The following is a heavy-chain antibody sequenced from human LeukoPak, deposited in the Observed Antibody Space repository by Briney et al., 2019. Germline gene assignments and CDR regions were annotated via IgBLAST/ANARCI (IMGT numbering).Heavy chain of an antibody. V-gene: IGHV3-7*01. CDR1: GLTFSSYW. CDR2: IKQDGNEK. Sequence: GGSLRLSCAASGLTFSSYWMSWVRQAPGKGPEGVANIKQDGNEKYYVDSVKGRFTISRDNTKNSLYLQMNSLRAEDTAVYYCARDKVVGPTICDYWGQGALVTVSS. D-gene: IGHD1-26*01. J-gene: IGHJ4*02. CDR3: ARDKVVGPTICDY.